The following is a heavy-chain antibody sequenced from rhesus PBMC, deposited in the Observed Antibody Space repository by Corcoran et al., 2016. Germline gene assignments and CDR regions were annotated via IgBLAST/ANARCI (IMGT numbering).Heavy chain of an antibody. Sequence: QVQLQESGPGLVKPSETLSLTCAVSGGSISSNYWSWIRQPPGRGLEWIGRIYGSGGCTDYHPSLKSRVTISTDTSKNQFSLKLSSVTAADTAVYYCARNWGSGWSDYSGDYYGLDSWGQGVVVTVSS. V-gene: IGHV4-160*01. CDR3: ARNWGSGWSDYSGDYYGLDS. CDR2: IYGSGGCT. D-gene: IGHD3-22*01. J-gene: IGHJ6*01. CDR1: GGSISSNY.